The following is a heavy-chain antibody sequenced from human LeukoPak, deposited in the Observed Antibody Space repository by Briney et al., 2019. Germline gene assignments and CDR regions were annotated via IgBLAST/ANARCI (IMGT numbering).Heavy chain of an antibody. Sequence: GGSLRLSCAASGFTFSNAWMGWVRQAPGKGLEWVGRIKSRTDGGTTDYAAPVKGRFTISRDDSKNTLYLQMNSLKTEDTAVYYCATGGSRFGHNTCWGQGTLVTVSS. D-gene: IGHD3-10*01. J-gene: IGHJ4*02. CDR2: IKSRTDGGTT. CDR1: GFTFSNAW. V-gene: IGHV3-15*01. CDR3: ATGGSRFGHNTC.